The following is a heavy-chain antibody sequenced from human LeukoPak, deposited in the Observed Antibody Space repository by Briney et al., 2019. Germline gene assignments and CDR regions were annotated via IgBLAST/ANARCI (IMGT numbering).Heavy chain of an antibody. J-gene: IGHJ5*02. D-gene: IGHD3-3*01. CDR3: ARENSGTYDFWSGYYTFNWFDP. V-gene: IGHV1-18*01. CDR1: GYTFTSYD. CDR2: ISGDNGNT. Sequence: GASVKVSCKASGYTFTSYDITWVRQAPGQGLEWMGWISGDNGNTNYAQKIQGRVTMTTDTSTSTAYMELRSLRSDDTAVYYCARENSGTYDFWSGYYTFNWFDPWGQGTLVTVSS.